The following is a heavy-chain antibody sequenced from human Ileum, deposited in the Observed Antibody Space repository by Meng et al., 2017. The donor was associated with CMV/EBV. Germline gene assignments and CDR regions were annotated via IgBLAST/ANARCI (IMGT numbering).Heavy chain of an antibody. CDR2: INPKRGDT. CDR1: GYTFTDYY. CDR3: ARINIGSGGRWLDP. Sequence: QGRLVQSGAEVRKPGASVKVSCQTSGYTFTDYYIHWVRQAPGQGLEWMGWINPKRGDTDFAQKFQGRVTLTRDTSINTVYMDLSSLRPDDTAVYYCARINIGSGGRWLDPWGQGTLVTVSS. D-gene: IGHD2/OR15-2a*01. V-gene: IGHV1-2*02. J-gene: IGHJ5*02.